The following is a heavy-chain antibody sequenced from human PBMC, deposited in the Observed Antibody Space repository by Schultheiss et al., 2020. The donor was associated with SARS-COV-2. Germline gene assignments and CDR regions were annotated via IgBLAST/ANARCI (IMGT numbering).Heavy chain of an antibody. J-gene: IGHJ5*02. V-gene: IGHV4-4*07. CDR2: IYTSGST. D-gene: IGHD1-7*01. CDR3: ARGSGTTTSEVWFDP. CDR1: GGSISSYY. Sequence: SQTLSLTCTVSGGSISSYYWSWIRQPAGKGLEWIGSIYTSGSTNYNPSLKSRVTMSVDTSKNQFSLKLSSVTAADTAVYYCARGSGTTTSEVWFDPWGQGTLVTVSS.